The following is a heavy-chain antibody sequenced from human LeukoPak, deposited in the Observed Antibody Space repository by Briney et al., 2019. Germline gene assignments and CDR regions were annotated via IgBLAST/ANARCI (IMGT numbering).Heavy chain of an antibody. D-gene: IGHD2-15*01. CDR1: GGSISSYY. CDR2: IYYSGST. CDR3: ARDTYCSGGSCYNVSFDI. V-gene: IGHV4-59*01. Sequence: ASETLSLTCTVSGGSISSYYWSWIRQPPGKGLEWIGYIYYSGSTNYNPSLKSRVTISVDTSKNQFSLKLSSVTAADTAVYYCARDTYCSGGSCYNVSFDIWGQGTMVTVSS. J-gene: IGHJ3*02.